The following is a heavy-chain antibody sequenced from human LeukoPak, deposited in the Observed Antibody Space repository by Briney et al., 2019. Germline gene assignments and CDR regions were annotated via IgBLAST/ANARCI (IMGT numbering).Heavy chain of an antibody. J-gene: IGHJ4*02. CDR1: GGSISSGGYY. V-gene: IGHV4-61*09. CDR2: IYTSGST. CDR3: ARGGNWNSYYFDY. D-gene: IGHD1-1*01. Sequence: PSQTLSLTCTVSGGSISSGGYYWNWIRQPAGKGLEWIGHIYTSGSTSYNSSLKSRVTISVDTSKNQFSLKLSSVTAADTAVYYCARGGNWNSYYFDYWGQGTLVTVSS.